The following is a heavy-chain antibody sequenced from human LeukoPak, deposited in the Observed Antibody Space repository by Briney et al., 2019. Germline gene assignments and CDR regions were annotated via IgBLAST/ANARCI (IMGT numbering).Heavy chain of an antibody. CDR2: ISSSGSSI. CDR1: GFTFSDYY. J-gene: IGHJ5*02. V-gene: IGHV3-11*01. D-gene: IGHD1-20*01. CDR3: ARGRAYNWNPNWFDP. Sequence: GGSLRLSCAASGFTFSDYYMSWIRQAPGKGLEWVSYISSSGSSIYYADSVKGRFTISRDNAKNSLYLQMNSLRAEDTAVYYCARGRAYNWNPNWFDPWGQGTLVTVSS.